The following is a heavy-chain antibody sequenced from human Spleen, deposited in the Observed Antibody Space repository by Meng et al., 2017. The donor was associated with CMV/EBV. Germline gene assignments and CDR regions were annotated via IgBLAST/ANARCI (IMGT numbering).Heavy chain of an antibody. CDR1: GFTFSSYA. CDR2: ISYDGSNK. CDR3: AKDDFWNGLDY. V-gene: IGHV3-30-3*02. D-gene: IGHD3-3*01. J-gene: IGHJ4*02. Sequence: GESLKISCAASGFTFSSYAMHWVRQAPGKGLEWVAVISYDGSNKYYADSVKGRFTISRDNSKNTLYLQMNSLRAEDTALYYCAKDDFWNGLDYWGQGTLVTVSS.